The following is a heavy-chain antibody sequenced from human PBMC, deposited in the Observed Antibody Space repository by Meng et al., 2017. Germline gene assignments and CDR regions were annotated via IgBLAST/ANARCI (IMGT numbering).Heavy chain of an antibody. V-gene: IGHV4-4*01. Sequence: LQPSGLRPVTPPAPTSLTCAVSGDSLGDTYWWVWIRRPPRKGLEWIEKFTQIVSTYNNPSLKSRVTISVDLLNNQFSLRLLSVTAADTAVYFCARDQLSRLFDSWGKGALVTASS. D-gene: IGHD2-2*01. CDR2: FTQIVST. CDR1: GDSLGDTYW. CDR3: ARDQLSRLFDS. J-gene: IGHJ4*02.